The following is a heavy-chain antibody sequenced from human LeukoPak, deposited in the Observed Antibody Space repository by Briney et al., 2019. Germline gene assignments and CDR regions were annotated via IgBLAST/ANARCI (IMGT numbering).Heavy chain of an antibody. CDR1: GYTFTSYG. Sequence: ASVKVSCKASGYTFTSYGISWVRQAPGQGLEWMGWISAYNGNTNYAQKLQGRVTMTTDTSTSTAYMELRSLRSDDTAVYYCARVRIVVVPADILRVDWFDPWGQGTLVTVSS. D-gene: IGHD2-2*02. CDR3: ARVRIVVVPADILRVDWFDP. V-gene: IGHV1-18*01. J-gene: IGHJ5*02. CDR2: ISAYNGNT.